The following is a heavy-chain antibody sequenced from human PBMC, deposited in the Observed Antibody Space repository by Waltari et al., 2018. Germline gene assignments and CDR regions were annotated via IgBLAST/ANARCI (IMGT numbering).Heavy chain of an antibody. J-gene: IGHJ6*02. CDR2: INHSGST. CDR3: ARGPRYCSGGSCFRYYYYYGMDV. CDR1: GGSFSGYY. D-gene: IGHD2-15*01. Sequence: QVQLQQWGAGLLKPSETLSLTCAVYGGSFSGYYWSWIRQPPGTGLAWIGEINHSGSTNYNPSLKSRVTISVDTSKNQFSLKLSSVTAADTAVYYCARGPRYCSGGSCFRYYYYYGMDVWGQGTTVTVSS. V-gene: IGHV4-34*01.